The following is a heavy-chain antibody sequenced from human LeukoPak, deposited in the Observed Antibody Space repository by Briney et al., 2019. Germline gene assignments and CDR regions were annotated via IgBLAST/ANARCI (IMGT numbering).Heavy chain of an antibody. Sequence: PGRSLRLSCAASGFTSSSYGMHWVRQAPGKGLEWVAVIWYDGSNKYYADSVKGRFTISRDNSKNTLYLQMNSLRAEDTAVYYCARERFGDYVWGSYRYLFDYWGQGTLVTVSS. CDR1: GFTSSSYG. CDR3: ARERFGDYVWGSYRYLFDY. J-gene: IGHJ4*02. CDR2: IWYDGSNK. V-gene: IGHV3-33*01. D-gene: IGHD3-16*02.